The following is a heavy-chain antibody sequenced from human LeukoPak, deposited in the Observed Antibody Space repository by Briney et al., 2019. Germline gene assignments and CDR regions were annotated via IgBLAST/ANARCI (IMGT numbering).Heavy chain of an antibody. CDR2: ISGSGGST. CDR3: AKERSGSGSFDY. CDR1: GFTFSDYY. J-gene: IGHJ4*02. Sequence: GGSLRLSCAASGFTFSDYYMSWIRQAPGKGLEWVSAISGSGGSTYYADSVKGRFTISRDNSKNTLYLQMNSLRAEDTAVYYCAKERSGSGSFDYWGQGTLVTVSS. D-gene: IGHD3-10*01. V-gene: IGHV3-23*01.